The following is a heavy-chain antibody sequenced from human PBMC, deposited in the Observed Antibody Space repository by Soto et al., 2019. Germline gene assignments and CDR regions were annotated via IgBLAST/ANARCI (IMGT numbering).Heavy chain of an antibody. D-gene: IGHD2-21*02. CDR3: ARGSGGNSDYYYYGMDV. Sequence: SETLSLTCAVYGGSFSGYYWSWIRQPPRKGLEWIGEINHSGSTNYNPSLRSRVTISVDTSKNQFSLKLSSVTAADTAVFYCARGSGGNSDYYYYGMDVWGQGTTVTVSS. CDR2: INHSGST. CDR1: GGSFSGYY. J-gene: IGHJ6*02. V-gene: IGHV4-34*01.